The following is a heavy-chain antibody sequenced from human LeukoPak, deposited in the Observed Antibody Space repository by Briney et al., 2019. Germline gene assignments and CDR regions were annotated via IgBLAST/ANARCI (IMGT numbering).Heavy chain of an antibody. J-gene: IGHJ3*02. D-gene: IGHD6-6*01. V-gene: IGHV4-39*01. CDR3: GSQSGSSSYPAFDI. CDR2: IYYSGST. Sequence: SETLSLTCTVSGGSISSSSYYWGWIRQPPGEGLEWIGSIYYSGSTYYNPSLKSRVTISVDTSKNQFSLKLSSVTAADTAVYYCGSQSGSSSYPAFDIWGQGTMVTVSS. CDR1: GGSISSSSYY.